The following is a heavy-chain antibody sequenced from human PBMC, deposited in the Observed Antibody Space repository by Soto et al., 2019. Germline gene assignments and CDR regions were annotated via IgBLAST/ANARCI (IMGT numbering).Heavy chain of an antibody. Sequence: QVQLVESGGGVVQPGESLRLSCAASGFNFSSHGLHWVRQAPGKGLEWVAVISYGGSHKLSTESVKGRVTISRDNSKXXXXXXXXXXXXXXXXXXXXXXXXXXXXPXYPDYWGQGIRVTVSS. J-gene: IGHJ4*02. CDR1: GFNFSSHG. V-gene: IGHV3-30*03. CDR2: ISYGGSHK. CDR3: XXXXXXXXPXYPDY.